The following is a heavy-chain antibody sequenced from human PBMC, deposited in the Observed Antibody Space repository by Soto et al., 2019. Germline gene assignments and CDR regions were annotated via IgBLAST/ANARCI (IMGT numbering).Heavy chain of an antibody. CDR3: AKARGANNWANYYGLDV. Sequence: LRLSFAASGFIFANCGMHWVRQAPGKGLEWVALITYEGSNKYYADAVKGRFTISRDNAKNMVSLQMDSLRAEDTAVYYCAKARGANNWANYYGLDVWGQGTTVTVSS. CDR1: GFIFANCG. V-gene: IGHV3-30*18. J-gene: IGHJ6*02. CDR2: ITYEGSNK. D-gene: IGHD1-1*01.